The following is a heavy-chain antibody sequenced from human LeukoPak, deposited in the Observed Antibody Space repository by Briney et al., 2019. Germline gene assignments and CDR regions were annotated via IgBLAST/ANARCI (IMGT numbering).Heavy chain of an antibody. D-gene: IGHD1-26*01. V-gene: IGHV3-74*01. J-gene: IGHJ6*03. CDR1: GFTFSSYW. CDR3: ARENRHYKVGATNRDYYYYIDV. Sequence: GGSLRLSCAASGFTFSSYWMHWVRQAPGKGLVWVSRINSDGSSTSYADSVKGRFTISRDNAKNTLYLQMNSLRAEDTAVYYCARENRHYKVGATNRDYYYYIDVWGKGTTVTVSS. CDR2: INSDGSST.